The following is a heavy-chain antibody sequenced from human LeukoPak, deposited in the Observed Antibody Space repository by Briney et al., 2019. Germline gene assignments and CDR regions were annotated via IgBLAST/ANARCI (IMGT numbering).Heavy chain of an antibody. CDR3: AKDTDCSGGSCYSAGEFDY. CDR1: GFTFSSYA. J-gene: IGHJ4*02. D-gene: IGHD2-15*01. Sequence: PGGSLRLSCAASGFTFSSYAMSWVRQAPGKGLEWVSAISGSGGSTYYADPVKGRFTISRDNSKNTLYLQMNSLRAEDTAVYYCAKDTDCSGGSCYSAGEFDYWGQGTLVTVSS. V-gene: IGHV3-23*01. CDR2: ISGSGGST.